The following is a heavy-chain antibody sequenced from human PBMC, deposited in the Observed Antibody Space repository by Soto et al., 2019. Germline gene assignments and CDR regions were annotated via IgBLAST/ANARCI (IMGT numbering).Heavy chain of an antibody. CDR2: INHSGST. J-gene: IGHJ4*02. V-gene: IGHV4-34*01. CDR1: GGSFSGYY. D-gene: IGHD3-10*01. CDR3: ARAYGSGLY. Sequence: QVQLQQWGAGLLKPSETLSLTCAVYGGSFSGYYWSWIRQPPGKGLEWIGEINHSGSTNYNPSLKIRXTXLVDTSKNQFSLKLSSVTAADTAVYYCARAYGSGLYWGQGTLVTVSS.